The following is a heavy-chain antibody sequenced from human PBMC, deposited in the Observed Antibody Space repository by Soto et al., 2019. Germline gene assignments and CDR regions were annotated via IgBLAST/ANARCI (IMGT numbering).Heavy chain of an antibody. D-gene: IGHD6-13*01. CDR3: ARTRSTWYMNV. CDR2: VQPGESHI. Sequence: GESLKVSCKGSGYSFTNYWIGWVRQMPGKGLEWMGLVQPGESHIRYSPSFQGQVTISADKSISTAYLQWSSLKASDTAMYYCARTRSTWYMNVWGRGTTVTVSS. CDR1: GYSFTNYW. V-gene: IGHV5-51*01. J-gene: IGHJ6*02.